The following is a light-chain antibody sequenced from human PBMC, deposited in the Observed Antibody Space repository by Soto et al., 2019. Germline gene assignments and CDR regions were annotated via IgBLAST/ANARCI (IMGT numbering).Light chain of an antibody. CDR2: DAS. V-gene: IGKV3-11*01. CDR3: QQYNNWPLT. J-gene: IGKJ4*01. Sequence: EIVLTQSPATLSLSPVERATLSCRASQSVSSYLAWYQQKPGQAPRLLIYDASSRATGIPARFSGSGSGTDFTLTISSLQSEDFAVYYCQQYNNWPLTFGGGTKVDIK. CDR1: QSVSSY.